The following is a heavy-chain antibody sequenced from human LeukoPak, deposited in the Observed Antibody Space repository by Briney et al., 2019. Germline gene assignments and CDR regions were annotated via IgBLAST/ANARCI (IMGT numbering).Heavy chain of an antibody. V-gene: IGHV3-66*01. CDR2: IYSAGST. J-gene: IGHJ4*02. D-gene: IGHD3-3*01. CDR3: AKDRAIFGVVAYFDY. Sequence: GSLRLSCAASGFTVSNNYMTWVRQTPGKGLEWVSLIYSAGSTYYADSVKGRFTISRDNSKNTVYLQMNSLRAEDTAVYYCAKDRAIFGVVAYFDYWGQGTLVTVSS. CDR1: GFTVSNNY.